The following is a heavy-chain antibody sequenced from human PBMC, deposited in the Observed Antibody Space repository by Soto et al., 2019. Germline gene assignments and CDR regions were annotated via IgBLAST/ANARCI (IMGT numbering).Heavy chain of an antibody. D-gene: IGHD4-4*01. V-gene: IGHV1-46*03. CDR2: INPSGGST. CDR3: ARGSHSNYVTLYYYYYMDV. J-gene: IGHJ6*03. CDR1: GYTFTSYY. Sequence: ASVKVSCTASGYTFTSYYMHWVRQAPGQGLEWMGIINPSGGSTSYAQKFQGRVTMTRDTSTSTVYMELSSLRSEDTAVYYCARGSHSNYVTLYYYYYMDVWGKGTTVTVSS.